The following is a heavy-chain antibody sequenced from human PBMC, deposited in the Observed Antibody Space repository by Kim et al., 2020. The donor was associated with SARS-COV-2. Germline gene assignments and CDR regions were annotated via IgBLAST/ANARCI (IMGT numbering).Heavy chain of an antibody. D-gene: IGHD3-10*01. CDR1: GFTFSSYW. J-gene: IGHJ3*02. Sequence: GGSLRLSCAASGFTFSSYWMSWVRQAPGKGLEWVANIKQDGSEKYYVDSVKGRFTISRDNAKNSLYLQMNSLRAEDTAVYYCATLWFGELSIPTDAFDIWGQGTMVTVSS. CDR2: IKQDGSEK. CDR3: ATLWFGELSIPTDAFDI. V-gene: IGHV3-7*01.